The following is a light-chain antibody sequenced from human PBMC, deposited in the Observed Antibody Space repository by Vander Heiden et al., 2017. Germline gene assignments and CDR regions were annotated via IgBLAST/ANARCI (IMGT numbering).Light chain of an antibody. V-gene: IGKV1-39*01. CDR2: AAS. CDR1: QSISSY. Sequence: DIQMTQSPSSLSASVGDRVTITCRASQSISSYLNWYQQKPGKDPKLLIYAASSLQSGVPSRFSGSGSGTDFTLTISSLQPEDFATYYCQQINSNPQWTFGQGTKVEIK. CDR3: QQINSNPQWT. J-gene: IGKJ1*01.